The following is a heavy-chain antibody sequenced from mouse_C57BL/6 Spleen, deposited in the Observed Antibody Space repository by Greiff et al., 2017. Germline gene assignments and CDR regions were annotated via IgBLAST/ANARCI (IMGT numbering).Heavy chain of an antibody. Sequence: EVKLVESGGGLVKPGGSLKLSCAASGFTFSDYGMHWVRQAPEKGLEWVAYISSGSSTIYYADTVKGRFTISRDHAKNTLFLQMTSLSSEDTAMHYCAELAHWGQVTLVTVSA. CDR2: ISSGSSTI. V-gene: IGHV5-17*01. D-gene: IGHD4-1*01. CDR3: AELAH. CDR1: GFTFSDYG. J-gene: IGHJ3*01.